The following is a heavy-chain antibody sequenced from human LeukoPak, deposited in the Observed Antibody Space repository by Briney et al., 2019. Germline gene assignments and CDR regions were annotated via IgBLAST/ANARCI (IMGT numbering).Heavy chain of an antibody. V-gene: IGHV4-38-2*02. CDR1: GYSISSGYY. CDR3: ARVGEVIYYMDV. J-gene: IGHJ6*03. D-gene: IGHD3-16*01. CDR2: IYHSGST. Sequence: SETLSLTCTVSGYSISSGYYWGWIRQPPGKGLEWIGSIYHSGSTYYNPSLKSRVTISVDTSKNQFSLKLGSVTAADTAVYYCARVGEVIYYMDVWGKGTTVTVSS.